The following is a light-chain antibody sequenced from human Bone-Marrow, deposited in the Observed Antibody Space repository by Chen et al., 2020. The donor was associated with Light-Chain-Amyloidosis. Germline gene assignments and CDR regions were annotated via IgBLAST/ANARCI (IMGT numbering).Light chain of an antibody. CDR1: QTISSNY. J-gene: IGKJ4*01. CDR2: GSS. V-gene: IGKV3-20*01. Sequence: EIVLTQSPGTLSLSPGEGANLSCRASQTISSNYLTWYQQKYGQAPRLLIYGSSSRATGIPDRFTGSGSGTDFTLTLDELAPEDFAMYYCQQYGTSPLTFGGGTKVEIK. CDR3: QQYGTSPLT.